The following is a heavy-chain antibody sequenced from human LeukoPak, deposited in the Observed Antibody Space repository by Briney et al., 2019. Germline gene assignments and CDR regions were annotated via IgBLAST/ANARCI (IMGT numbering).Heavy chain of an antibody. Sequence: SETLSPTCTVSGGSISSGSYYWSWIRQPAGKGLEWIGRIYTSGSTNYNPSLKSRVTISVDTSKNQFSLKLSSVTAADTAVYYCARDGGPFDYWGQGTLVTVSS. D-gene: IGHD2-15*01. CDR1: GGSISSGSYY. CDR2: IYTSGST. V-gene: IGHV4-61*02. J-gene: IGHJ4*02. CDR3: ARDGGPFDY.